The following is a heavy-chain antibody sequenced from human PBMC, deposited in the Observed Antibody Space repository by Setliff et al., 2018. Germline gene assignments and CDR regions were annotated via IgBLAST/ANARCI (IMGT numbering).Heavy chain of an antibody. CDR1: GASVRSGPYY. CDR3: ARGPPGYNPYHWFDP. V-gene: IGHV4-61*01. J-gene: IGHJ5*02. D-gene: IGHD5-12*01. Sequence: LSLTCTVSGASVRSGPYYWSWIRQPPGKGLEWIGFISYIGNTNYNPSLKSRITISLDTSKNQFSLKVNSVTAADTAVYYCARGPPGYNPYHWFDPWGQGTLVTVSS. CDR2: ISYIGNT.